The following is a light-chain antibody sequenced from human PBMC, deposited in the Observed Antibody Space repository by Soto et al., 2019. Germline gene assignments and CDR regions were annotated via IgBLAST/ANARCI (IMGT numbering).Light chain of an antibody. CDR1: SGDVGGYNY. J-gene: IGLJ1*01. V-gene: IGLV2-14*01. Sequence: QSALTQPASVSGSPGQSITISCTGTSGDVGGYNYVSWYQQHPGKAPKPMIYDVSNRPSGVSNRFSGSKSGNTASLTISGLQAEDEADYYCSSYTSSSTYVFGTGTKVTVL. CDR3: SSYTSSSTYV. CDR2: DVS.